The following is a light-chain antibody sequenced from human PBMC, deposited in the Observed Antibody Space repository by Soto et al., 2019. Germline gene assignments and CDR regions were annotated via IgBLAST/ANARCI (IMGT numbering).Light chain of an antibody. CDR2: GNS. CDR1: SSNIGSAYD. CDR3: QSYDPSLNTGV. V-gene: IGLV1-40*01. Sequence: QSVLTQPPSVSGAPGQRVTISCTGSSSNIGSAYDVHWYQHLPGTAPKRLISGNSNRPSGVPDRFSGSKSGSSASLAITGLQAEDEADYYCQSYDPSLNTGVFGGGTKVTVL. J-gene: IGLJ3*02.